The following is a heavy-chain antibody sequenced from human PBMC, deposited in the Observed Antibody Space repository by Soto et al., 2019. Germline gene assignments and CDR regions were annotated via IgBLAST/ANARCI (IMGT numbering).Heavy chain of an antibody. CDR3: ARGGLTGDAFDI. CDR2: IYYSGST. Sequence: SETLSLTCTVSGGSISSGGYYWSWIRQHPGKGLEWIGYIYYSGSTYYNPSLKSRVTISVDTSKNQFSLKLSSVTAADTAVYYCARGGLTGDAFDIWGQGTMVTVSS. CDR1: GGSISSGGYY. D-gene: IGHD7-27*01. J-gene: IGHJ3*02. V-gene: IGHV4-31*03.